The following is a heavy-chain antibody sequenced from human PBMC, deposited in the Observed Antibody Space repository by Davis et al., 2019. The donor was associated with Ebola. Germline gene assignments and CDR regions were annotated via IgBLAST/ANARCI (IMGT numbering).Heavy chain of an antibody. D-gene: IGHD6-19*01. Sequence: MPGGSLRLSCTVSGGSISSSSYYWGWIRQPPGKGLEWIGSIYYSGSTYYNPSLKSRVTISVDTSKNQFSLKLSSVTAADTAVYYAARIAVAGTIYYGMDVWGQGTTVTVSS. V-gene: IGHV4-39*01. CDR3: ARIAVAGTIYYGMDV. J-gene: IGHJ6*02. CDR1: GGSISSSSYY. CDR2: IYYSGST.